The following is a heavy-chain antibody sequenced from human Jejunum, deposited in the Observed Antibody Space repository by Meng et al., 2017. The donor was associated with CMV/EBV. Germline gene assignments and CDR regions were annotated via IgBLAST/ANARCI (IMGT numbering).Heavy chain of an antibody. V-gene: IGHV1-8*01. CDR1: GYTFTSYD. Sequence: QVRVGQSWEEVKKPGASVKVSCKSSGYTFTSYDINWVRQGTGQGLEWMGWMNPNRGTTGYAQKFQGRVTMTRNISKSTAYMDLSSLRSEDTAVYYCATGVADFEYWGQGTLVTVSS. CDR3: ATGVADFEY. D-gene: IGHD6-19*01. J-gene: IGHJ4*02. CDR2: MNPNRGTT.